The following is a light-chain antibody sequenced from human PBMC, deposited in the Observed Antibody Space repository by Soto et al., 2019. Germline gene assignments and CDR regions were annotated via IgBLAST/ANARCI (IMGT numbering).Light chain of an antibody. J-gene: IGKJ1*01. CDR1: QSVSSSY. CDR2: DAS. Sequence: EIVLTQSPGILSLSPGERVTLSCRASQSVSSSYLAWYQQKPGQAPRLLIYDASSRATGIPDRFSGSGSGTDFTLTISRLESEDFAVYYCQQYGGSPWTFGQGTKVDIK. CDR3: QQYGGSPWT. V-gene: IGKV3-20*01.